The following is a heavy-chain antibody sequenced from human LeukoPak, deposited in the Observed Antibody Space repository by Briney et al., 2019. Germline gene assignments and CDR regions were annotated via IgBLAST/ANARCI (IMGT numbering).Heavy chain of an antibody. CDR3: ASKPRDDSTSDYYYYYMDV. D-gene: IGHD6-6*01. J-gene: IGHJ6*03. CDR1: GFTVSSNS. V-gene: IGHV3-53*01. CDR2: IYSGDT. Sequence: GGSLRLSCTVSGFTVSSNSMSWVRQAPGKGLEWVSFIYSGDTHYSDSVKGRFTISRDHSKNTLYLQMNSLRAEDTAVYYCASKPRDDSTSDYYYYYMDVWGKGTTVTVSS.